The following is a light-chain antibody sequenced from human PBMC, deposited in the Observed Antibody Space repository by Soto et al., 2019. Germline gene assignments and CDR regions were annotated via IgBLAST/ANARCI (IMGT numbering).Light chain of an antibody. CDR3: QQYGSSPWT. J-gene: IGKJ1*01. V-gene: IGKV3-20*01. Sequence: EIVLTQSPGTLSLSPGERATLSCRASQSVSSSYLAWYQQKPGQAPRLLIYGASSRATGIPERFSGSGSGTDFTLTISRLEPEDFAVYYCQQYGSSPWTFGQGTKV. CDR2: GAS. CDR1: QSVSSSY.